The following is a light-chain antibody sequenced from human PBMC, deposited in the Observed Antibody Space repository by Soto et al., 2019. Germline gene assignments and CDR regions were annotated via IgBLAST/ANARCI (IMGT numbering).Light chain of an antibody. CDR1: HIISSTY. Sequence: EIVLTQSPGSLSWSPGERVTLSCRASHIISSTYLAWYQQKPGQAPRLLIYGASSRATGIPDRFSGSGSGTDFTLTISRLEPEDFAVYYCQHYDNSPWTFGQGTKVEIK. V-gene: IGKV3-20*01. J-gene: IGKJ1*01. CDR3: QHYDNSPWT. CDR2: GAS.